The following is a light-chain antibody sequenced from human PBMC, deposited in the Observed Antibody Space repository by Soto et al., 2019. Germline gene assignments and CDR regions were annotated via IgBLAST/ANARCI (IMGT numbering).Light chain of an antibody. CDR3: QQYNNWPSWT. J-gene: IGKJ1*01. V-gene: IGKV3-15*01. CDR1: QNVNSN. CDR2: VAS. Sequence: EILMTQSPATLSVSPGERATLSCRASQNVNSNLAWYQQKPGQAPRLLIYVASTRATGIPARFSGSGSGTEFTLTISSLQSEASAVYYCQQYNNWPSWTFGQGTKVEIK.